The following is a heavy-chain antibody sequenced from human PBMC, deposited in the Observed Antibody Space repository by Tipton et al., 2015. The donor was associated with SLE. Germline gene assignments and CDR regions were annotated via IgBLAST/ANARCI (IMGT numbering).Heavy chain of an antibody. CDR3: ARRSVELAASFDY. CDR1: GGSINNYY. Sequence: TLSLTCTVSGGSINNYYWSWIRQPPGTGLEWIGSIFYSGPTYYNPSLESRVTVSIDRSKNHFSLSLRSVTAADTAVYYCARRSVELAASFDYWGQGSLVTFSS. CDR2: IFYSGPT. D-gene: IGHD5-24*01. V-gene: IGHV4-59*04. J-gene: IGHJ4*02.